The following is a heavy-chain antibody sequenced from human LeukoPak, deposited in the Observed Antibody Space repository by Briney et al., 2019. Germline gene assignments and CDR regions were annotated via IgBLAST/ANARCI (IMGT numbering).Heavy chain of an antibody. CDR2: INPNSGGT. J-gene: IGHJ4*02. Sequence: ASVKVSCKASGYTFTGYYMHWVRQAPGQGLEWMGWINPNSGGTNYAQKFQGRVTMTRDTSISTAYMELSDLRSDGTAVYYCARPNYYDSSGHFDYWGQGALVTVSS. CDR3: ARPNYYDSSGHFDY. V-gene: IGHV1-2*02. CDR1: GYTFTGYY. D-gene: IGHD3-22*01.